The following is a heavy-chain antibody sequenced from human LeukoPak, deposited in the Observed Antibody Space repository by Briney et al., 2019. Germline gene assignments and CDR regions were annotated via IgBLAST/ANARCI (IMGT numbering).Heavy chain of an antibody. Sequence: SVKVSCKASGGTFSSYAISWVRQAPGQGLGWMGGIIPIFGTANYAQKFQGRVTITADESTSTAYMELSSLRSEDTAVYYCARAIRSGYYYGSGSYYFDYWGQGTLVTVSS. CDR3: ARAIRSGYYYGSGSYYFDY. CDR1: GGTFSSYA. D-gene: IGHD3-10*01. V-gene: IGHV1-69*13. CDR2: IIPIFGTA. J-gene: IGHJ4*02.